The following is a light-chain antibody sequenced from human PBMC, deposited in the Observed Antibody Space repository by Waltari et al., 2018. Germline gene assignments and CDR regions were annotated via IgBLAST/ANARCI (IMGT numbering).Light chain of an antibody. Sequence: DIVMTQSPDSLAVSLCERATINCKSSQGVLYSSNNNNYLAWYQQKPEQPPKLLIYWASTRESGVPDRFSGSGSGTDFTLTISSLQAEDVAVYYCQQYYSTPYTFGQGTKLEIK. CDR2: WAS. V-gene: IGKV4-1*01. CDR1: QGVLYSSNNNNY. J-gene: IGKJ2*01. CDR3: QQYYSTPYT.